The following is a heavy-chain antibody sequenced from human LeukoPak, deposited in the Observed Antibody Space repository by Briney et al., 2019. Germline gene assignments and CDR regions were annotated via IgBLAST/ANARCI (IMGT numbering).Heavy chain of an antibody. V-gene: IGHV3-48*02. Sequence: GGSLRLSCAAPGFTFSSYSMNWVRQAPGKGLEWVSYIRGSTTMTYADSVKGRFTISRDNDKNSLYLQLNTLRDEDTAVYYCVRDHHYYFDLWGRGTLVTVSS. J-gene: IGHJ2*01. CDR1: GFTFSSYS. CDR2: IRGSTTM. D-gene: IGHD1-14*01. CDR3: VRDHHYYFDL.